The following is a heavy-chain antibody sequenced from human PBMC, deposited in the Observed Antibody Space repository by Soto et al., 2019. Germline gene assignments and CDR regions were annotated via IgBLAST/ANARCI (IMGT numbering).Heavy chain of an antibody. V-gene: IGHV3-33*01. D-gene: IGHD6-19*01. CDR2: IWYDGSNK. CDR1: GFTFSSYG. Sequence: QVQLVESGGGVVQPGRSLRLSCAASGFTFSSYGTHWVRQAPGKGLEWVAVIWYDGSNKYYADSVKGRFTISRDNSKNTLYLQMNSLRAEDTAVYYCARDFVRIAVAVGGMDVWGQGTTVTVSS. J-gene: IGHJ6*02. CDR3: ARDFVRIAVAVGGMDV.